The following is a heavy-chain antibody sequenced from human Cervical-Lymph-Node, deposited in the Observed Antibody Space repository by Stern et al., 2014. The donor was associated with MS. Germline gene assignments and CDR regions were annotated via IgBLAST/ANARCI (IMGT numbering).Heavy chain of an antibody. CDR3: AKDTTGRSWYYYGMDV. V-gene: IGHV3-23*01. CDR2: INGGGGGT. CDR1: GFNFNNYA. Sequence: EVQLLESGGGLVQPGGSLRLSCAASGFNFNNYAMTWVRQPPGKGLEWVSSINGGGGGTYYADSVKGRFTISRDDSKNMVYLQMNGLRAEDTAVYSCAKDTTGRSWYYYGMDVWGQGTTVTVSS. D-gene: IGHD1-1*01. J-gene: IGHJ6*02.